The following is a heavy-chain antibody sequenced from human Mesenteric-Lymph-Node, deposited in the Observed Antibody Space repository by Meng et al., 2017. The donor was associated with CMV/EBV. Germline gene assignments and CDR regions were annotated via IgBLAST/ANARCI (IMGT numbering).Heavy chain of an antibody. CDR1: GGTFSSYT. J-gene: IGHJ5*02. D-gene: IGHD2-2*01. Sequence: ASVKVSCKASGGTFSSYTISWVRQAPGQGLEWMGWINPNSGGTSYAQKFQGRVTMTRDTSISTVYVELSRLRSDDTAVYYCARDLVSSTSLNWFDPWGQGTLVTVSS. V-gene: IGHV1-2*02. CDR2: INPNSGGT. CDR3: ARDLVSSTSLNWFDP.